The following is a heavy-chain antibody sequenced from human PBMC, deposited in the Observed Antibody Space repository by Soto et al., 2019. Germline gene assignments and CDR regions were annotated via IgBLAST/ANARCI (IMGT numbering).Heavy chain of an antibody. J-gene: IGHJ6*03. CDR2: ISSSSSYI. V-gene: IGHV3-21*01. CDR1: GFTFSSYS. CDR3: AREGEPPYDADYYYYMDV. Sequence: GGSLRLSCAASGFTFSSYSMNWVRQAPGKGLEWVSSISSSSSYIYYADSVKGRFTISRDNAKNSLYLQMNSLRAEDTAVYYCAREGEPPYDADYYYYMDVWGKGTTVTVSS. D-gene: IGHD2-21*01.